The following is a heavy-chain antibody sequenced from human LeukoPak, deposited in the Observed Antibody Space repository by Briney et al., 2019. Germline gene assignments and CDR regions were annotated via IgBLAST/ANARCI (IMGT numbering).Heavy chain of an antibody. CDR2: IIPIFGTA. CDR3: GRDFGGGYDFCDY. J-gene: IGHJ4*02. V-gene: IGHV1-69*13. Sequence: SVKVSCKASGGTFSSYAISWVRQAPGQGLEWMGGIIPIFGTANYAQKFQGRVTITADESTSTAYMELSSLRSDDTAVYYCGRDFGGGYDFCDYWGQGTPVTVSS. CDR1: GGTFSSYA. D-gene: IGHD5-12*01.